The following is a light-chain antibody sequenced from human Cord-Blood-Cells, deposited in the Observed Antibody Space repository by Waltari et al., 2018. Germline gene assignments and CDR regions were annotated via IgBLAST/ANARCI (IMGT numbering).Light chain of an antibody. Sequence: DIQMTQSPSSLSASVGDRVTITCRASQSISSYLNWYQQKPGKAPKLLIYAASSLQSGVPSRFSGSGSGTDSTLTISSLQPEDFATYYCQQSYSTPWTFGQGTKVEI. CDR3: QQSYSTPWT. CDR1: QSISSY. V-gene: IGKV1-39*01. J-gene: IGKJ1*01. CDR2: AAS.